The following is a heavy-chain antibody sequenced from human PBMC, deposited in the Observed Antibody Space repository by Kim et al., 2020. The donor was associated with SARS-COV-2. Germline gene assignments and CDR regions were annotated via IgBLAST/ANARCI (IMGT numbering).Heavy chain of an antibody. CDR3: ARDGDSYSSSWARGVWFDP. J-gene: IGHJ5*02. V-gene: IGHV4-4*07. CDR1: GGSISSYY. Sequence: SETLSLTCTVSGGSISSYYWSWIRQPAGKGLEWIGRIYTSGSTNYNPSLKSRVTMSVDTSKNQFSLKLSSVTAADTAVYYCARDGDSYSSSWARGVWFDPWGQGTLVTVSS. D-gene: IGHD6-13*01. CDR2: IYTSGST.